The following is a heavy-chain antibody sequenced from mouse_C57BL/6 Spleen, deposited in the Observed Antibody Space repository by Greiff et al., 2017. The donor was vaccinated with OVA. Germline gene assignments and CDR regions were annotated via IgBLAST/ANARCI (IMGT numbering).Heavy chain of an antibody. CDR3: TRCTTVVATNAMDY. D-gene: IGHD1-1*01. Sequence: LQESGAELVRPGASVTLSCKASGYTFTDYEMHWVKQTPVHGLEWIGAIDPETGGTAYNQKFKGKAILTADKSSSTAYMELRSLTSEDSAVYYCTRCTTVVATNAMDYWGQGTSVTVSS. V-gene: IGHV1-15*01. CDR1: GYTFTDYE. CDR2: IDPETGGT. J-gene: IGHJ4*01.